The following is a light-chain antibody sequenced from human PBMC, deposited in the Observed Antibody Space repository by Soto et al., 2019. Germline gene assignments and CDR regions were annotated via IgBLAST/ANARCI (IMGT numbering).Light chain of an antibody. Sequence: DIPMTQSPSSLSASVGDRVTITCRASQTINKNLNWYQQKPGQAPRLLIYSTSDFQSGVPSRFSGSGSGTDFTLTISDLQPEDFATYYCQQSFTTPYTFGQGTELEI. CDR2: STS. CDR1: QTINKN. J-gene: IGKJ2*01. V-gene: IGKV1-39*01. CDR3: QQSFTTPYT.